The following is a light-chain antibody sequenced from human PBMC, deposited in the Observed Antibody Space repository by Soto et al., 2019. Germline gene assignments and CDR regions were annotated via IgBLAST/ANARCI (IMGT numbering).Light chain of an antibody. J-gene: IGKJ1*01. Sequence: DIQMTQSPSSLSASVGDRVTITCRASQNIRKYLNWYQQKPGKAPNLVIHTASSLQSEVPSRFNGSGSGTDFTLTISSLQPEDFATYYCQQSYSTPWTFGQGTQVEIK. CDR3: QQSYSTPWT. CDR1: QNIRKY. V-gene: IGKV1-39*01. CDR2: TAS.